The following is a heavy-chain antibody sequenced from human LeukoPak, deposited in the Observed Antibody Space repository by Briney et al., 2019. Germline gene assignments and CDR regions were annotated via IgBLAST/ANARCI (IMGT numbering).Heavy chain of an antibody. V-gene: IGHV3-48*04. CDR3: ATTGNYYDMDV. D-gene: IGHD1-1*01. Sequence: GGSLRLSCAASGFALSSISIHWVRQAPGKGLEWLSYSSTITGNIYYADSVKGRFTISRDNAKNSLYLQMNSLRVEDTAVYFCATTGNYYDMDVWGKGTTVTVTS. CDR1: GFALSSIS. J-gene: IGHJ6*03. CDR2: SSTITGNI.